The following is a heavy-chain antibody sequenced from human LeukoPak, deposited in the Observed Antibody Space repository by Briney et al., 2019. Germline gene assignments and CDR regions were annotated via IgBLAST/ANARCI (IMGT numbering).Heavy chain of an antibody. V-gene: IGHV3-9*01. D-gene: IGHD3-16*01. Sequence: PGRSLRLSCAASGFTFDDYAMHWVRQAPGKGLEWVSGISWNSGSIGYADSVKGRFTISRDNAKNSLYLQMNSLRAEDTALYYCAKDGTGILGPGAFDIWGQGTMVTVSS. CDR3: AKDGTGILGPGAFDI. CDR1: GFTFDDYA. J-gene: IGHJ3*02. CDR2: ISWNSGSI.